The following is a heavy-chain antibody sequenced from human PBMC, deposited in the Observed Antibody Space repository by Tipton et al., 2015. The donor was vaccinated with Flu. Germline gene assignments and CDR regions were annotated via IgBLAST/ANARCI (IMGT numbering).Heavy chain of an antibody. CDR2: IYPGDSDI. D-gene: IGHD1-26*01. CDR1: GYSFSDHW. J-gene: IGHJ4*02. V-gene: IGHV5-51*03. Sequence: QLVQSGAEVKKPGESLKIACKASGYSFSDHWIGWVRQMPGKGLEWMGIIYPGDSDIRYSTSFLGQVSISADKSINTVYLQWGSLKASDTARYYRARNSGSCYVVAYFDYWGQGTLVTVSS. CDR3: ARNSGSCYVVAYFDY.